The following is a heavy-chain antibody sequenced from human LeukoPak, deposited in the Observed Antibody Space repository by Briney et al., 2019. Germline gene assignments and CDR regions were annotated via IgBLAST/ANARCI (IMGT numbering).Heavy chain of an antibody. CDR1: GGSISDYY. J-gene: IGHJ6*02. CDR3: ARTFSGSYYYYGMDV. V-gene: IGHV4-59*01. Sequence: SETLSLTCTVSGGSISDYYWSWIRQPPGKGLEWIGYIYYSGSTNYNPSLKSRVTISVDTSKNQFSLKLSSVTAADTVIYYCARTFSGSYYYYGMDVWGQGTTVTVSS. CDR2: IYYSGST. D-gene: IGHD1-26*01.